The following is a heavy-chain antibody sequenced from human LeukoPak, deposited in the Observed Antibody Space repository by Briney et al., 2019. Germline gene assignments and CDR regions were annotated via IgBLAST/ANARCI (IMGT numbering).Heavy chain of an antibody. CDR1: VYTFTSYD. V-gene: IGHV1-8*01. J-gene: IGHJ4*02. Sequence: SSVTVSFTASVYTFTSYDINWVRQATGQGLEWMGWMNPNSSNTGYAQKFQGRVTMTRNTSISTAYMELSSLRSEDTAVYYCARGRSLTGYSYWGQGTLVTVSS. CDR3: ARGRSLTGYSY. D-gene: IGHD3-9*01. CDR2: MNPNSSNT.